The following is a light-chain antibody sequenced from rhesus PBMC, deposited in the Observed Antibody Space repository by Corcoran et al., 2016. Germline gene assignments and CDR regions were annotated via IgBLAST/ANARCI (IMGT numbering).Light chain of an antibody. Sequence: QAAPTQSPSVSGSPGQSVTISCTGTTSDIGGYNRVSWYQQHPGKAPKLMIYEVAKRPSGVSDRFSGSKSGNTASLISSGLQAEDDAVYYCSSYANTNTFIFGPGTRLTVL. CDR3: SSYANTNTFI. J-gene: IGLJ1*01. CDR1: TSDIGGYNR. CDR2: EVA. V-gene: IGLV2-13*03.